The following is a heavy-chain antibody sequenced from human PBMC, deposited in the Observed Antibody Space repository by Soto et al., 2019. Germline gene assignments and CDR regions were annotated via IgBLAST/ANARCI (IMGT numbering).Heavy chain of an antibody. D-gene: IGHD3-9*01. CDR3: ARAGGGYDILTGYSD. Sequence: ASVKVSCKASGYTFTSYDINWVRQATGQGPEWMGWMNPNSGNTGYAQKFQGRVTMTRNTSISTAYMELSSLRSEDTAVYYCARAGGGYDILTGYSDWGQGTLVTVSS. CDR2: MNPNSGNT. CDR1: GYTFTSYD. J-gene: IGHJ4*02. V-gene: IGHV1-8*01.